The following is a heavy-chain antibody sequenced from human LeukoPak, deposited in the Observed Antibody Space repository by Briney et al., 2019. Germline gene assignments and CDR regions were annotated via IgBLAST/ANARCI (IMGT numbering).Heavy chain of an antibody. CDR3: ARYRGANWFDP. D-gene: IGHD1-26*01. J-gene: IGHJ5*02. CDR1: GFTVDSNY. Sequence: GGSLRLSCAASGFTVDSNYLSWVRQAPGKGLEWVSTIYTGGNTYYAASVKGRFTISRDFSKNTVFLHMNSLRAEDTAMYYCARYRGANWFDPWGQGTLVTVSS. V-gene: IGHV3-53*01. CDR2: IYTGGNT.